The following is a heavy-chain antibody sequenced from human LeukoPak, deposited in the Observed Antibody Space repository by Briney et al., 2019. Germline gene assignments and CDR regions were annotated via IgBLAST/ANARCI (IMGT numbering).Heavy chain of an antibody. CDR1: GFTFSSYW. V-gene: IGHV3-7*01. CDR3: ARDRDFGVGNWFDP. Sequence: GGSLRLSCAASGFTFSSYWMSWVRQAPGKGLEWVANINQDGSDKNYVDSLKGRFTISRDNAKNSLYLQMNSLRAEDTAVYYCARDRDFGVGNWFDPWGQGVLVTVSA. D-gene: IGHD3-3*01. J-gene: IGHJ5*02. CDR2: INQDGSDK.